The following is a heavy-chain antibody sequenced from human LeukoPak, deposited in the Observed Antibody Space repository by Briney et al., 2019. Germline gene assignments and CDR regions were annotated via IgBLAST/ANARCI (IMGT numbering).Heavy chain of an antibody. V-gene: IGHV4-4*07. CDR2: ISSRGYT. CDR1: GSSVSNHW. CDR3: VRTMTREWGGWYDNDY. J-gene: IGHJ4*03. Sequence: SETLSLTCTVSGSSVSNHWWIWIRQPAGKGLEWIGRISSRGYTNYNPSLKSRVAMSVDASKNQFSLKLNSVTAADTAVYYCVRTMTREWGGWYDNDYWGRGTLVTVSS. D-gene: IGHD6-19*01.